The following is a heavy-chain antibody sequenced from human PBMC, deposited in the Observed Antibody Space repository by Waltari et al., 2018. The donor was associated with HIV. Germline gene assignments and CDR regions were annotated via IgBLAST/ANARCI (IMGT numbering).Heavy chain of an antibody. CDR1: GGSLSSGVYY. J-gene: IGHJ4*02. CDR3: ARMGVAVEFDY. Sequence: QVQLQESGPGLVKPSQTLSLTCTVPGGSLSSGVYYWIWIRQPAGKGLEWIGRIYTSGSTNYNPSLKSRVTISVDTSKNQFSLKLSSVTAADTAVYCCARMGVAVEFDYWGQGTLVTVSS. CDR2: IYTSGST. D-gene: IGHD6-19*01. V-gene: IGHV4-61*02.